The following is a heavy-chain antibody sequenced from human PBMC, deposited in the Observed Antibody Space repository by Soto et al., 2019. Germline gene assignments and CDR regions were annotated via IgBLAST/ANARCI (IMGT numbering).Heavy chain of an antibody. Sequence: QVQLVESGGGVVQPGRSLRLSCAASGFTFSSYAMHWVRQAPGKGLEWVAVISYDGSNKYYADSVKGRFTISRDNSKNTMYLQMNSVRAEDTAVYYCARDKAPYSSGWHNRHFDYWGQGTLVIVSS. CDR1: GFTFSSYA. V-gene: IGHV3-30-3*01. D-gene: IGHD6-19*01. J-gene: IGHJ4*02. CDR3: ARDKAPYSSGWHNRHFDY. CDR2: ISYDGSNK.